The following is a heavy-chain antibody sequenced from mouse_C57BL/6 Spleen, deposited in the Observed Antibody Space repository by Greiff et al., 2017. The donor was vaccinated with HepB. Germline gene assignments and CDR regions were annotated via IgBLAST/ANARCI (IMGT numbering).Heavy chain of an antibody. CDR2: INPYNGGT. CDR1: GYTFTDYY. Sequence: EVQLQQSGPVLVKPGASVKMSCKASGYTFTDYYMNWVKQSHGKSLEWIGVINPYNGGTSYNQKFKGKATLTVDKSSSTAYMELNSLTSEDSAVYYCARYDYGNLYWYFDVWGTGTTVTVSS. V-gene: IGHV1-19*01. CDR3: ARYDYGNLYWYFDV. D-gene: IGHD2-1*01. J-gene: IGHJ1*03.